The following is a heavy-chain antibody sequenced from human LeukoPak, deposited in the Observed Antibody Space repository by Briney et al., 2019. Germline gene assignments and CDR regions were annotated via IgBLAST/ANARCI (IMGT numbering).Heavy chain of an antibody. Sequence: GGSLRLSCAASGFTFSSYSMNWVRQAPGKGLEWVSSIGPSGSYIYYADSLKGRFTISRDNAKNSLYLQMNSLRAEDKAVYYCARLVGAAARYYFDYWGQGTLVTVSS. V-gene: IGHV3-21*01. J-gene: IGHJ4*02. CDR1: GFTFSSYS. CDR3: ARLVGAAARYYFDY. CDR2: IGPSGSYI. D-gene: IGHD6-13*01.